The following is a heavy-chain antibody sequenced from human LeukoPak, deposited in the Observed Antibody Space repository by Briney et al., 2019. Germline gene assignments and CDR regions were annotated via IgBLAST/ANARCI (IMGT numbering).Heavy chain of an antibody. CDR1: GFTSGNYA. J-gene: IGHJ4*02. D-gene: IGHD3-22*01. CDR3: AKASSYYYESSGSAYFDY. CDR2: ISFNSGST. V-gene: IGHV3-9*02. Sequence: GGSLRLSCAASGFTSGNYAMHWVRQVPWKGLEWVASISFNSGSTGYADSVKGRFTISRDNAKDSLYLQMNSLRAEDTAFYYCAKASSYYYESSGSAYFDYWGQGTLVTVSS.